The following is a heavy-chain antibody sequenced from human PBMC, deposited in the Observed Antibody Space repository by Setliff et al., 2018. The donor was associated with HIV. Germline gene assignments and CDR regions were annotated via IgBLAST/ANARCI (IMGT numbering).Heavy chain of an antibody. J-gene: IGHJ4*02. CDR2: ITPFGGST. V-gene: IGHV1-46*01. CDR1: GYRFPTYE. Sequence: ASVKVSCKASGYRFPTYEMHWVRQAPGEGLEWIGIITPFGGSTYYAQKFQGRVTLTMDTSTSTFYMELSSLRFEDTAVYYCARVPPSGKARPYYFDYWGQGTLVTVSS. D-gene: IGHD6-13*01. CDR3: ARVPPSGKARPYYFDY.